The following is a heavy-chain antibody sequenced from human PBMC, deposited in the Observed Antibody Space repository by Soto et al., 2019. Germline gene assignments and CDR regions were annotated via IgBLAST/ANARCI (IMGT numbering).Heavy chain of an antibody. V-gene: IGHV1-3*01. J-gene: IGHJ6*02. D-gene: IGHD2-8*01. CDR1: GYTFTSYA. CDR3: AREGYCTNGVCYNPLNYYYGMDV. CDR2: INAGNGNT. Sequence: GASVKVSCKASGYTFTSYAMHWVRQAPGQRLEWTGWINAGNGNTKYSQKFQGRVTITRDTSASTAYMELSSLRSEDTAVYYCAREGYCTNGVCYNPLNYYYGMDVWGQGTTVTVYS.